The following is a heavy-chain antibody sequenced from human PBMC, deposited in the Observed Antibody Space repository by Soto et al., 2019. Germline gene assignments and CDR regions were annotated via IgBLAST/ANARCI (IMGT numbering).Heavy chain of an antibody. D-gene: IGHD2-15*01. V-gene: IGHV3-11*04. CDR3: ARDRCSGGSCYPYYFDY. CDR2: INTYESTI. Sequence: QVQLVESGGNLVKPGGSLRLSCAASGFTFSDYHMTWIRQAPGEGLEWVSYINTYESTIYYADSVKGRFTISRDNAKNSLYLQMNSLRAEDTAVYYCARDRCSGGSCYPYYFDYWGQGTLVTVSS. CDR1: GFTFSDYH. J-gene: IGHJ4*02.